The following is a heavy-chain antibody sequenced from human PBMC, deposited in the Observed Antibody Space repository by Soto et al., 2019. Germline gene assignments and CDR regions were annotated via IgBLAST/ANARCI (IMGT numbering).Heavy chain of an antibody. CDR1: GFTFSSYD. CDR3: ARDGGWERAFDI. D-gene: IGHD1-26*01. CDR2: IGTAGDT. Sequence: GGSLRLSCAASGFTFSSYDMHWVRQATGKGLEWVSAIGTAGDTYYQGSVKGRFTISKENAKNSLYLQMNSLRAGDTAVYYCARDGGWERAFDIWGQGTMVTVSS. J-gene: IGHJ3*02. V-gene: IGHV3-13*01.